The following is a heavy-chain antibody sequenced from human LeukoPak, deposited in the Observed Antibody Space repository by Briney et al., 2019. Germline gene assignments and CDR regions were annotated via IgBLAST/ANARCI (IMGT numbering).Heavy chain of an antibody. CDR2: ISTSGST. CDR1: GGSISGYY. Sequence: SETLSLTCTVSGGSISGYYWSWLRQPAGEGLEWIGRISTSGSTNYNPSLKSRVTISVDNSNNQFSLRLSSATAADTAVYYCARDRGLTVPGRRLDYWGQGTLVTVSS. V-gene: IGHV4-4*07. J-gene: IGHJ4*02. D-gene: IGHD6-19*01. CDR3: ARDRGLTVPGRRLDY.